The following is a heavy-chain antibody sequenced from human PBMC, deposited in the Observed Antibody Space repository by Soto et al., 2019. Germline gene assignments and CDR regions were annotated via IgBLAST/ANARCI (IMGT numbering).Heavy chain of an antibody. V-gene: IGHV3-11*01. J-gene: IGHJ2*01. D-gene: IGHD1-26*01. CDR1: GCTFSDYY. CDR3: ARERGSYYLRYFDL. CDR2: TSSRGSTI. Sequence: QVQLVESGGGLVKPGGSLRLSCAASGCTFSDYYKSWIRQAPGTGLEWVSYTSSRGSTIYYADSVKGRFTNSRDNAKTSLYLQMNSLRAEDTAVYYCARERGSYYLRYFDLWGRGTLVTVSS.